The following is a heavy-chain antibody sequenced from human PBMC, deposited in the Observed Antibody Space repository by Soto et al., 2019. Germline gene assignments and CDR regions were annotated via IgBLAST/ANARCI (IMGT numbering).Heavy chain of an antibody. CDR3: EREPRNYSSSWYSPHWFDR. J-gene: IGHJ5*02. D-gene: IGHD6-13*01. CDR2: IIPIFGTA. V-gene: IGHV1-69*01. CDR1: GGTFSSYA. Sequence: QVQLVQSGAEVKKPGSSVKVSCKASGGTFSSYAISWVRQAPGQGLEWMGGIIPIFGTANYAQKFKGRVTITADESTSTAYMELSSLRAEDTAVYYCEREPRNYSSSWYSPHWFDRWGQGTLVTVSS.